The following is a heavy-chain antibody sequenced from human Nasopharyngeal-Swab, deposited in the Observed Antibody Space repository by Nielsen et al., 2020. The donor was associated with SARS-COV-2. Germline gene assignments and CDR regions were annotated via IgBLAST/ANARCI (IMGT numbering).Heavy chain of an antibody. CDR3: ARDIAVAGIFDY. V-gene: IGHV3-30*03. Sequence: SLKISCAASGFTFSSYGMHWVRQAPGKGLEWVAVISYDGSNKYYADSVKGRFTISRDNSKNTLYLQMNSLRAEDTAVYYCARDIAVAGIFDYWGQGTLVTVSS. CDR2: ISYDGSNK. D-gene: IGHD6-19*01. J-gene: IGHJ4*02. CDR1: GFTFSSYG.